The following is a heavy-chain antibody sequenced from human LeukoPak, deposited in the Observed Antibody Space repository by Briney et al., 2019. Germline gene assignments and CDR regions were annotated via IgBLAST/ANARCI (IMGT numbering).Heavy chain of an antibody. V-gene: IGHV4-59*12. CDR2: IYYSGST. CDR1: GGSISSYY. CDR3: ARGGYLYYFDY. Sequence: SETLSLTCTVSGGSISSYYWSWIRQPPGKGLEWIGYIYYSGSTNYNPSLKSRLTISVDTSKNQFSLKLSSVTAADTAVYYCARGGYLYYFDYWGQGTLVTVSS. J-gene: IGHJ4*02. D-gene: IGHD3-22*01.